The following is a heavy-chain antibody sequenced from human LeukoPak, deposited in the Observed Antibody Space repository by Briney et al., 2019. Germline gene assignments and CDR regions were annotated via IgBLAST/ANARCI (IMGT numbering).Heavy chain of an antibody. CDR1: GYSFTNYW. D-gene: IGHD5-18*01. CDR2: IYPGDSDT. V-gene: IGHV5-51*01. CDR3: ARYSYGPYYYYYYYMDV. J-gene: IGHJ6*03. Sequence: GESLKISCKGSGYSFTNYWIGWVRQMPGRGLEWMGIIYPGDSDTRYSPSFQGQVTFSADKSISTAYLQWSSLKASDTAMYYCARYSYGPYYYYYYYMDVWGKGTTVTVSS.